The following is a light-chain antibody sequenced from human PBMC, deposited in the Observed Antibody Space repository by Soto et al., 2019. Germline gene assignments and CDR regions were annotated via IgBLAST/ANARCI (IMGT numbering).Light chain of an antibody. V-gene: IGKV1-39*01. CDR3: QQSLGIPYT. CDR2: AAS. Sequence: DIQMTQSPSALSASVVDRVTITCRASQTISTYLNWYQQKPGKAPKLLIYAASTLQSGVPSRFSGSESGTDFTLTISSLQPVDFATYYCQQSLGIPYTFGQGTRLEIK. CDR1: QTISTY. J-gene: IGKJ2*01.